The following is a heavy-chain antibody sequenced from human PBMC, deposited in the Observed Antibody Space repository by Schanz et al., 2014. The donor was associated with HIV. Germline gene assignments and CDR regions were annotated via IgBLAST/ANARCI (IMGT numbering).Heavy chain of an antibody. Sequence: EVQLVESGGGLVQPGGSLRLSCAASGFTFSSYAMHWVRQVPGQGLEWISLIKGDGISVNYADSVKGRFTISRDNAKNTLYVQMHSLRVEDTAVYFCARDYYYSIDVWGQGTTVIVSS. CDR2: IKGDGISV. V-gene: IGHV3-74*01. CDR3: ARDYYYSIDV. J-gene: IGHJ6*02. CDR1: GFTFSSYA.